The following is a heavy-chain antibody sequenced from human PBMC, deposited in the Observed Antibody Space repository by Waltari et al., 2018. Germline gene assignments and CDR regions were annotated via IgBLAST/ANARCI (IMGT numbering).Heavy chain of an antibody. CDR2: IKHSGST. D-gene: IGHD6-19*01. V-gene: IGHV4-34*01. CDR1: GGSFSGYY. J-gene: IGHJ6*02. Sequence: QVQLQQWGAGLLKPSETLSLTCAVYGGSFSGYYWSWIRQPPGKGLEWIGEIKHSGSTNYHPSLRSRVTISVDTSKNQFSLKLSSVTAEDTAVYYCARGSGPGYSSGWYPYYYYGMDVWGQGTTVTVSS. CDR3: ARGSGPGYSSGWYPYYYYGMDV.